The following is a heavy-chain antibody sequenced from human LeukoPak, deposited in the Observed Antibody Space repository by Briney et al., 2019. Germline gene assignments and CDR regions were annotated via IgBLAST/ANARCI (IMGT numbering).Heavy chain of an antibody. CDR2: ISGSGGST. V-gene: IGHV3-23*01. Sequence: GGSLRLSCAASGFTFSSYAMSWVRQAPGKGLEWVSAISGSGGSTYYADSVKGRFTISRDNSKNILYLQMNSLKGEDTAVYYCAKVRDSGTYYALDYWGQGTLVTVSS. J-gene: IGHJ4*02. D-gene: IGHD1-26*01. CDR3: AKVRDSGTYYALDY. CDR1: GFTFSSYA.